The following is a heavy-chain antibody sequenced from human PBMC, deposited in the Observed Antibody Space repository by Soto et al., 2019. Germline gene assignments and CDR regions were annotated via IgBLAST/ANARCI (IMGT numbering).Heavy chain of an antibody. CDR3: ARVPGTNYYYGMDV. J-gene: IGHJ6*02. CDR1: GGTFNSYS. V-gene: IGHV1-69*06. Sequence: ASVKVSCKASGGTFNSYSFSWELQAPGQGLEWVGGIIPMFGTVNYAQKFQGRVTITADKSTSTAYMELSSLRSDDTAVYYCARVPGTNYYYGMDVWGQGTTVTVSS. CDR2: IIPMFGTV. D-gene: IGHD1-1*01.